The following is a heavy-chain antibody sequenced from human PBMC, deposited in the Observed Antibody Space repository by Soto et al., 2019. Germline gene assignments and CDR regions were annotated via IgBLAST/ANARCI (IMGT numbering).Heavy chain of an antibody. CDR3: AREFRGSGSFYFDY. D-gene: IGHD3-10*01. V-gene: IGHV4-31*03. CDR1: GGSISSGGYY. J-gene: IGHJ4*02. CDR2: IYYSGST. Sequence: TLSLTCTVSGGSISSGGYYWSWIRQHPGKGLEWIGYIYYSGSTYYNPSLKSRVTISVDTSKNQFSLKLSSVTAADTAVYYCAREFRGSGSFYFDYWGQGTLVTVSS.